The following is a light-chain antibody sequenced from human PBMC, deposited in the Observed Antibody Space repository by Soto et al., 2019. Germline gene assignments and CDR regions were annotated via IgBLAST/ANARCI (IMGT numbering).Light chain of an antibody. J-gene: IGKJ2*01. Sequence: EIVLTQSPGTLSLSPGERATLSCRASESVSSNYLAWYQQKPGQAPRLLIYGASTRASGIPDRFSGSGSGTDFTLTISALGPEDCAVCYCQRKGSPRGTLGQGTKLEIK. CDR1: ESVSSNY. CDR3: QRKGSPRGT. V-gene: IGKV3-20*01. CDR2: GAS.